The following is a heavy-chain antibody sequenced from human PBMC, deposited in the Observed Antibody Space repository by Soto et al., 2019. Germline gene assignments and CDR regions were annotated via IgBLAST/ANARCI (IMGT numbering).Heavy chain of an antibody. V-gene: IGHV1-3*01. CDR1: GYTFTSFA. CDR2: IHVATGNT. CDR3: ARDRGAGWYEIDN. Sequence: QVQIVQSGAGVKRPGTSVRVSCKASGYTFTSFALHWVRQAPGQRLEWLGWIHVATGNTQSSQNFQGRLTITRDTAASTAYMELGSLTPEDTAVYYCARDRGAGWYEIDNWGQGTLVTVSA. J-gene: IGHJ4*02. D-gene: IGHD6-19*01.